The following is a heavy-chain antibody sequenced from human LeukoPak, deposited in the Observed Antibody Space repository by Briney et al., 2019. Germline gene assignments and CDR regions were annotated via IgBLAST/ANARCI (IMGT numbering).Heavy chain of an antibody. Sequence: GGSLRLSCAASGFTFSSYWMSWVRQAPGKGLEWVANIKQDGSEKYYVDSVKGRFTISRDNAKNSLYLQMNSLRAEDTAVYYCAREDGDYNVYYGMDVWGQGTTVTVSS. CDR2: IKQDGSEK. D-gene: IGHD4-17*01. CDR1: GFTFSSYW. CDR3: AREDGDYNVYYGMDV. J-gene: IGHJ6*02. V-gene: IGHV3-7*03.